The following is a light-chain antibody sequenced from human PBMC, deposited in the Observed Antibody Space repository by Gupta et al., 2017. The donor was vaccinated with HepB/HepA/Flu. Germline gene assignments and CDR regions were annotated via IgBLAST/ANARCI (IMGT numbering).Light chain of an antibody. CDR1: SSDVGFYNY. J-gene: IGLJ1*01. CDR2: DVS. CDR3: SSYTSSNTYV. V-gene: IGLV2-14*03. Sequence: GSPGQSITISCTGTSSDVGFYNYVSWYQQHPGKAPKLMIYDVSHRPSGVSNRFSGSKSGNTASLTFSGLQAEDEADYYCSSYTSSNTYVFGTATKVTVL.